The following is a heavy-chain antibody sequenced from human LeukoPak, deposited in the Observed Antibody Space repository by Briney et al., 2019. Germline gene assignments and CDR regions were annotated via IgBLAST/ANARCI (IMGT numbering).Heavy chain of an antibody. CDR3: ARMIRILDY. CDR2: INHSGST. J-gene: IGHJ4*02. CDR1: GGSISSYY. Sequence: PSETLSLTCTVSGGSISSYYWSWIRQPPGKGLEWIGEINHSGSTNYNPSLKNRVTISVDTSKNQFSLKLSSVTAADTAVYYCARMIRILDYWGQGTLVTVSS. V-gene: IGHV4-34*01. D-gene: IGHD3-22*01.